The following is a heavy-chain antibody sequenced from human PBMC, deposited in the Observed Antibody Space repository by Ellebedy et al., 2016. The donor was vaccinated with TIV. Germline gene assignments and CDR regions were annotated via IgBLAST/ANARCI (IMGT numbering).Heavy chain of an antibody. CDR1: GASFSGYY. CDR2: INDSGGT. J-gene: IGHJ4*02. D-gene: IGHD3-10*01. Sequence: MPSETLSLTCAVYGASFSGYYWSWIRQSPGKGLEWIGEINDSGGTNYNPSLKIRVTISVDTSKNQFSLRLSSVTAADTAVYSCAGLPVISVLYYSGSRSQNGYFDYWGQGTQVTVSS. CDR3: AGLPVISVLYYSGSRSQNGYFDY. V-gene: IGHV4-34*01.